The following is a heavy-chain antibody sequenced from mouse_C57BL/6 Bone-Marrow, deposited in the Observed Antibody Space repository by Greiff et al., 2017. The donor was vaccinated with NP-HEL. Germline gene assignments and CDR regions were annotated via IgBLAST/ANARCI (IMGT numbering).Heavy chain of an antibody. D-gene: IGHD1-1*01. V-gene: IGHV3-8*01. CDR1: GYSITSDY. CDR3: ARILRSDWYFDV. CDR2: ISYSGST. J-gene: IGHJ1*03. Sequence: EVQLVESGPGLAKPSQTLSLTCSVTGYSITSDYWNWIRKFPGNKLEYMGYISYSGSTYYNPPLKSRISITRDTSKNKYYLQLNSVTTEDTATDYCARILRSDWYFDVWGTGTTVTVSS.